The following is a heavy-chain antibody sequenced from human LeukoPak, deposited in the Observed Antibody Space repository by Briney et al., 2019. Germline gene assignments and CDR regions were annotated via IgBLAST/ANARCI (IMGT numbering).Heavy chain of an antibody. J-gene: IGHJ6*02. Sequence: GGSLRLSCAASGFTFDDYAMHWVRQAPGKGLEWVSGISWNSGSIGYADSVKGRLTISRDNAKNSLYLQMNSLRAEDTALYYCAKDTQQLSYYYYYGMDVWGQGTTVTVSS. CDR3: AKDTQQLSYYYYYGMDV. CDR1: GFTFDDYA. D-gene: IGHD6-13*01. V-gene: IGHV3-9*01. CDR2: ISWNSGSI.